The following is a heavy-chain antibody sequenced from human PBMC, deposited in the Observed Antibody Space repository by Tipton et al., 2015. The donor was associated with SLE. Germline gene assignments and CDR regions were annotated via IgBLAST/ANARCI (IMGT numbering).Heavy chain of an antibody. V-gene: IGHV3-30*03. D-gene: IGHD7-27*01. Sequence: RSLRLSCAASGFTFSSYGMHWVRQAPGKGLEWVAVISYDGSNEYYADSVKGRFTISRDNSKNTLSLQMDSLRAEDTAVYYCARGRTGDLAFDIWGQGTMVTVSS. CDR3: ARGRTGDLAFDI. CDR2: ISYDGSNE. CDR1: GFTFSSYG. J-gene: IGHJ3*02.